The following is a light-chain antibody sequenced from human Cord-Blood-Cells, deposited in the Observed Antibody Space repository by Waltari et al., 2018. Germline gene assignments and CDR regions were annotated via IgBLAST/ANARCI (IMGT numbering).Light chain of an antibody. CDR2: DVS. CDR3: SSYTSSSTLV. Sequence: QSALTQPASVSGYPGQSITIPCTGPSSDVGGYNYVSSYQQHPGKAPKPMIYDVSKRPSGVSNRFSGSKSGNTASLTISGLQAEDEADYYCSSYTSSSTLVFGGGTKLTVL. J-gene: IGLJ3*02. CDR1: SSDVGGYNY. V-gene: IGLV2-14*01.